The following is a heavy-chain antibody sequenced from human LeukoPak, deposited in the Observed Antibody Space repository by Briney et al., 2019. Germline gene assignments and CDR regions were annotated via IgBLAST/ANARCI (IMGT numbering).Heavy chain of an antibody. CDR3: AREGIAPNYYGMDV. V-gene: IGHV3-48*04. J-gene: IGHJ6*02. CDR2: ISSSSSTI. CDR1: GFTFSSYS. D-gene: IGHD6-13*01. Sequence: GGSLRLSCAASGFTFSSYSMNWVRQAPGKGLEWVSYISSSSSTIYYADSVKGRFTISRDNAKNSLYLQMNSLRAEDTAVYYCAREGIAPNYYGMDVWGQGTTVTVSS.